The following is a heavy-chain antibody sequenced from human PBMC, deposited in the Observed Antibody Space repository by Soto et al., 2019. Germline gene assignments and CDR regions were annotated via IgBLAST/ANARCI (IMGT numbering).Heavy chain of an antibody. CDR1: GFTFSSYG. J-gene: IGHJ4*02. Sequence: QVQLVESGGGVVQPGRSLRLSCAASGFTFSSYGMHWVRQAPGKGLEWVAVISYDGSNKYYADSVKGRFTISRDNSKNTLYLQMNSLRAVDTAVYYFEPWFGAFDYWGQGTLVTVSS. D-gene: IGHD3-10*01. V-gene: IGHV3-30*03. CDR3: EPWFGAFDY. CDR2: ISYDGSNK.